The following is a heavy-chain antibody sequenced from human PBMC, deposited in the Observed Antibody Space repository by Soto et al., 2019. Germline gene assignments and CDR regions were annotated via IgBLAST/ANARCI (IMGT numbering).Heavy chain of an antibody. V-gene: IGHV3-11*01. Sequence: PGGSLRLSCAASGFTFSDYYMSWIRQAPGKGLEWVSYISSSGSTIYYADSVKGRFTISRDNAKNSLYLQMNSLRAEDTAVYYCARDVHQFDYGDPAEYFQHWGQGTLVTVSS. D-gene: IGHD4-17*01. CDR2: ISSSGSTI. CDR3: ARDVHQFDYGDPAEYFQH. J-gene: IGHJ1*01. CDR1: GFTFSDYY.